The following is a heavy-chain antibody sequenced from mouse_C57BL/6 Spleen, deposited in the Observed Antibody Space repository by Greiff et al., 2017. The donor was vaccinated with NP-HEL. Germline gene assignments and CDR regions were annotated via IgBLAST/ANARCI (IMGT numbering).Heavy chain of an antibody. CDR2: IDPSDSYT. CDR3: AFITTVVPDY. D-gene: IGHD1-1*01. J-gene: IGHJ2*01. V-gene: IGHV1-59*01. CDR1: GYTFTSYW. Sequence: QVQLQQPGAELVRPGTSVKLSCKASGYTFTSYWMHWVKQRPGQGLEWIGVIDPSDSYTKYNQKFKGKATLTVDTSSSTAYMQLSSLTSEDSAVYYCAFITTVVPDYWGQGTTLTVSS.